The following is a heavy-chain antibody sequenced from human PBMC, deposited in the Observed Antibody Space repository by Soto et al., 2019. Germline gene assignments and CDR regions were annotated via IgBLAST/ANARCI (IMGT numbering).Heavy chain of an antibody. CDR1: GGTFSSYA. Sequence: QVQLVQSGAEVKKPGSSVKVSCKASGGTFSSYAISWVRQAPGQGLEWMGGIIPIFGTANYAQKFQGRVTITADESTSTSDMELSSLRSEDTAVYYCARVSGYSYTSRRYYYYGMDVWGQGTTVTVSS. CDR2: IIPIFGTA. D-gene: IGHD5-18*01. V-gene: IGHV1-69*12. J-gene: IGHJ6*02. CDR3: ARVSGYSYTSRRYYYYGMDV.